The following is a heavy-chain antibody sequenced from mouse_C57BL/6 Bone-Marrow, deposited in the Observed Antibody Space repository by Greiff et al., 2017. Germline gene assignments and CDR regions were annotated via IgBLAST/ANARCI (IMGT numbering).Heavy chain of an antibody. D-gene: IGHD2-3*01. CDR3: AREGSYDGWLAY. CDR2: IDPSDSYT. J-gene: IGHJ3*01. CDR1: GYTFNSYW. Sequence: QVQLQQPGAELVMPGASVKLSCKASGYTFNSYWMHWVKQRPGQGLEWIGEIDPSDSYTNYKQKFQGKSTLTVDKSSSTAYMQLSSLTSEDSAVYYCAREGSYDGWLAYWGQGTLVTVSA. V-gene: IGHV1-69*01.